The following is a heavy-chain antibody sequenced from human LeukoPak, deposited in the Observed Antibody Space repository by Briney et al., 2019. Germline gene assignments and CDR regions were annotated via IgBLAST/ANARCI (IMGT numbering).Heavy chain of an antibody. J-gene: IGHJ4*02. CDR2: IYYSGST. Sequence: SETLSLTCTVSGGSISSYYWSWIRQPPGKGLDWIGYIYYSGSTNYNPSLKSRVTISVDTSKNQFSLKLSSVTAADTAVYYCAREGGAAAGTGFDYWGQGTLVTVSS. V-gene: IGHV4-59*08. CDR1: GGSISSYY. CDR3: AREGGAAAGTGFDY. D-gene: IGHD6-13*01.